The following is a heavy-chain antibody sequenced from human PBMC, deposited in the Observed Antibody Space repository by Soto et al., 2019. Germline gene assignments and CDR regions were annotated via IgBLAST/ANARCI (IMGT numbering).Heavy chain of an antibody. CDR1: GFTFSDNY. Sequence: GSLRLSCAASGFTFSDNYMSWIRQAPGKGLEWVSYISSSGSIICYADSVKGRFTISRDNAKNSLYLQMNSLRAEDTAVYYCARDLGYYESDGYFDYWGQGALVTVSS. V-gene: IGHV3-11*01. J-gene: IGHJ4*02. CDR2: ISSSGSII. CDR3: ARDLGYYESDGYFDY. D-gene: IGHD3-22*01.